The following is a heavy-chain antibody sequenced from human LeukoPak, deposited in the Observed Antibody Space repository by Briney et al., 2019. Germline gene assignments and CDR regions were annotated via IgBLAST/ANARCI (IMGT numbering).Heavy chain of an antibody. CDR3: ARDRGSGYAFDI. V-gene: IGHV3-33*01. CDR2: IWYDGSNK. D-gene: IGHD3-22*01. CDR1: GFIFSNYG. J-gene: IGHJ3*02. Sequence: GSLRLSCAASGFIFSNYGMHWVRQAPGKGLEWVALIWYDGSNKYYTDSVKGRFTVSRDSSKNTLYLQMNSLRAEDTAVYYCARDRGSGYAFDIWGQGTMVTVSS.